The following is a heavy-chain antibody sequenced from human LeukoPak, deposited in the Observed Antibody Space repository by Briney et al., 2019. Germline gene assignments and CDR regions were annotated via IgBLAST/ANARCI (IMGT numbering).Heavy chain of an antibody. CDR1: EFIFSDYW. CDR3: ARDNGGWFDT. CDR2: IKQGGREE. V-gene: IGHV3-7*03. Sequence: GGSLRLSCVASEFIFSDYWMSWIRQAPGKGLEWVANIKQGGREEKYVSSVKGRFAISRDDAKSTLYLQMDSLSGDDTAVYYCARDNGGWFDTWGRGTLVTVSS. D-gene: IGHD3-10*01. J-gene: IGHJ5*02.